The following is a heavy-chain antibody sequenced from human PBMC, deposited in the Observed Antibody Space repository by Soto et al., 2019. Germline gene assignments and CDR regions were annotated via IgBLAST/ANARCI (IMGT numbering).Heavy chain of an antibody. Sequence: ASVKVSCKASGYTFTRSGISWVRQAPGQGLEWMGIIDPSGGSRIYAQKFQGRVTMTSDTSTSTMYIELSNLRSEDTAVFYCARVHGTYYDTLTGLWGGHFDYWGQGTQVTVSS. CDR1: GYTFTRSG. V-gene: IGHV1-46*03. CDR2: IDPSGGSR. D-gene: IGHD3-9*01. J-gene: IGHJ4*02. CDR3: ARVHGTYYDTLTGLWGGHFDY.